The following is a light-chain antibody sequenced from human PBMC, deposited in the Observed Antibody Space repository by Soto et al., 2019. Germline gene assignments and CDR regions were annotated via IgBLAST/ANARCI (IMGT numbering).Light chain of an antibody. V-gene: IGLV3-21*02. J-gene: IGLJ3*02. CDR3: QVWDSSSDHWV. Sequence: SYELTQPPSVSVAPGQTASITCGGNNIGSKSVHWYQLKPGQAPVVVVCDDVDRPSGIPERFSGSNSGNTATLTINRVEAGDEADYYCQVWDSSSDHWVFGGGTKLTVL. CDR2: DDV. CDR1: NIGSKS.